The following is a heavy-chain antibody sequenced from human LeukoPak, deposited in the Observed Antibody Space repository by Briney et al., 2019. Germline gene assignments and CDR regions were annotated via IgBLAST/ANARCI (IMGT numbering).Heavy chain of an antibody. J-gene: IGHJ3*02. V-gene: IGHV3-66*01. D-gene: IGHD1-26*01. CDR2: IYSGGST. CDR3: ARDRSWDRPYDAFDI. Sequence: GGSLRLSCAASGFTVSSNYMSWVRQAPGKGLEWVSVIYSGGSTYYADSVKGRFTISRDNSKNTLYLQMNSLRAEDTAVYYCARDRSWDRPYDAFDIWGQGTMVTVSS. CDR1: GFTVSSNY.